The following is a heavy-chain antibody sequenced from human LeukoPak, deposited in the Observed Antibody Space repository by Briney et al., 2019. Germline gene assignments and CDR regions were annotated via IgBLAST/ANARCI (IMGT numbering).Heavy chain of an antibody. V-gene: IGHV3-64D*06. CDR2: ITNGGST. Sequence: GGSLRLSCSASGFTFSSYTMHWVRQAPGKGLEYVSAITNGGSTYYADSVKGRFIVSRDNSKCTLYLQMSSLRADDTAVYYCVKGKPPGVQTIDPWGQGTLVTVSS. J-gene: IGHJ5*02. CDR3: VKGKPPGVQTIDP. D-gene: IGHD1-14*01. CDR1: GFTFSSYT.